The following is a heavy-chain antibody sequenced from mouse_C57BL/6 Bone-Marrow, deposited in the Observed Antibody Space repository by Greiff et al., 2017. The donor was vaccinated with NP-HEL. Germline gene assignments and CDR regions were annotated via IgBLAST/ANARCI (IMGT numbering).Heavy chain of an antibody. CDR3: ARHRGVDAMDY. V-gene: IGHV5-6*01. J-gene: IGHJ4*01. CDR1: GFTFSSYG. Sequence: EVQRVESGGDLVKPGGSLKLSCAASGFTFSSYGMSWVRQTPDKRLEWVATISSGGSYTYYPDSVKGRFTSSRDNAKNTLYLQMSSLKSEDTAMYYCARHRGVDAMDYWGQGTSVTVSS. D-gene: IGHD1-1*02. CDR2: ISSGGSYT.